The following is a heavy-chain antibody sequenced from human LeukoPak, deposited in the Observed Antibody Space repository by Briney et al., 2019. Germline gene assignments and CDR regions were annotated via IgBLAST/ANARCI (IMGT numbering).Heavy chain of an antibody. V-gene: IGHV3-48*04. D-gene: IGHD5-18*01. CDR1: GFTFSSYS. CDR3: ARDAAMANIYYYYYYMDV. CDR2: ISSSSSTI. J-gene: IGHJ6*03. Sequence: GGSLRLSCAASGFTFSSYSMNWVRQAPGKGLEWVSYISSSSSTIYYADSVKGRFTISRDNAKNSLYLQMNSLRAEDTAVYYCARDAAMANIYYYYYYMDVWGKGTTVTVSS.